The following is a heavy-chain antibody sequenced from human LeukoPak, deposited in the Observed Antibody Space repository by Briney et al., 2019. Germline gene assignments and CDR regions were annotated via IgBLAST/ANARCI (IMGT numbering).Heavy chain of an antibody. CDR3: ARETYDSSGLQGDYSFS. CDR1: GFNYRCYY. CDR2: ISSDGSNK. D-gene: IGHD3-22*01. V-gene: IGHV3-30-3*01. Sequence: GRSLRLPRAVSGFNYRCYYMHLVRQAPGKGLEWVAVISSDGSNKYFADSVKGRFTISRDNSKNTLYLQMNSLRAEDTAVYFCARETYDSSGLQGDYSFSWGPGTLVTVSS. J-gene: IGHJ1*01.